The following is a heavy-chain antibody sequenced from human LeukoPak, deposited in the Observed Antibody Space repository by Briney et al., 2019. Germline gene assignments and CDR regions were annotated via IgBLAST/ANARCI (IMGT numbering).Heavy chain of an antibody. Sequence: GGSLRLSCAASGFTYSNYAMTWVRQAPGKGLEWVSSISSGGRSTYYAGSVKGRFTISRDNSKNTLYLQMNSLRAEDTAVYYCAKGAGQWLVPSEYFQYWGQGTLVTVSS. D-gene: IGHD6-19*01. CDR1: GFTYSNYA. CDR2: ISSGGRST. CDR3: AKGAGQWLVPSEYFQY. J-gene: IGHJ1*01. V-gene: IGHV3-23*01.